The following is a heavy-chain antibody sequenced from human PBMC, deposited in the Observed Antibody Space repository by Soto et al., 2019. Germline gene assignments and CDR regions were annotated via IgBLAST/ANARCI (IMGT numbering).Heavy chain of an antibody. D-gene: IGHD3-3*01. CDR2: IYWDDDK. V-gene: IGHV2-5*02. Sequence: QITLKESGPTVVKPTETLTLTCTFSGFSLTTSGVGVGWVRQSPGKAPEWLALIYWDDDKRYSTSLKSRLTINKDTSKNQVVLTMANVDPADTATYYCAHRVLRTVFGLVTTTAIYFDFWGQGPPVVVSS. CDR1: GFSLTTSGVG. J-gene: IGHJ4*02. CDR3: AHRVLRTVFGLVTTTAIYFDF.